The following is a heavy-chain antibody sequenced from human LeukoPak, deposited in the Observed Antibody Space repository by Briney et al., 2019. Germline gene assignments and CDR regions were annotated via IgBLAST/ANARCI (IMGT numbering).Heavy chain of an antibody. Sequence: SETLSLTCTVSGGSISSGDYYWSWIRQPPGKGLEWIGYLYYSGSTYYNPSLKSRVTISVDTSKNQFSLKLSSVTAADTAVYYCARGLLDADAFDIWGQGTMVTVSS. J-gene: IGHJ3*02. CDR1: GGSISSGDYY. D-gene: IGHD2-21*01. V-gene: IGHV4-30-4*01. CDR3: ARGLLDADAFDI. CDR2: LYYSGST.